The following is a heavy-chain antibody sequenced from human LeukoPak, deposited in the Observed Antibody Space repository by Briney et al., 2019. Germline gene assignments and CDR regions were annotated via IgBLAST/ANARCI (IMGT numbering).Heavy chain of an antibody. D-gene: IGHD3-9*01. J-gene: IGHJ5*02. CDR2: IWYDGSNK. V-gene: IGHV3-33*01. Sequence: GGSLRFSCAASGLTFSSYGMHWVRQAPGKGLEGVAVIWYDGSNKYYADSVKGRFTISRDNSKNTLYLQMNSLRAEDTAVYYCARGGRYFDWLLYWFDPWGQGTLVTVSS. CDR3: ARGGRYFDWLLYWFDP. CDR1: GLTFSSYG.